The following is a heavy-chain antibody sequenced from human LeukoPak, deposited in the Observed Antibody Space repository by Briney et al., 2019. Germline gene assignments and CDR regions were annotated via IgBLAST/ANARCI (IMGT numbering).Heavy chain of an antibody. CDR3: ARGAVYYDILTGYPYFDY. D-gene: IGHD3-9*01. CDR2: IKQDGSEK. Sequence: GGSLRLACAASGFTFSSYWMSWVRQAPGKGLEWVANIKQDGSEKYYVDSVKGRFTISRDNAKNSLYLQMNSLRAEDTAVYYCARGAVYYDILTGYPYFDYWGQGTLVTVSS. J-gene: IGHJ4*02. V-gene: IGHV3-7*01. CDR1: GFTFSSYW.